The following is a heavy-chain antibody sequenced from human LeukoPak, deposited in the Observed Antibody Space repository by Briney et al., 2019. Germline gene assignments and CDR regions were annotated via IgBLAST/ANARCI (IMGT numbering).Heavy chain of an antibody. J-gene: IGHJ4*02. D-gene: IGHD6-19*01. CDR3: ARLSSGWSLELDY. Sequence: PSETLSLTCTVSGGSISSGSYYWSWIRQPAGKGLEWIGRIYTSGSTNYNPSLKSRVTISVDTSKNQFSLKLSSVTAADTAVYYCARLSSGWSLELDYWGQGTLVTVSS. V-gene: IGHV4-61*02. CDR2: IYTSGST. CDR1: GGSISSGSYY.